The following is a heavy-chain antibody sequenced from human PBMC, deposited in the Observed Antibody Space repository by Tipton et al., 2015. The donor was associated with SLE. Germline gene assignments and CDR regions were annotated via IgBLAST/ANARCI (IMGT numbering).Heavy chain of an antibody. Sequence: SLRLSCAASGFTFSGYHMHWVRQAPGKGLEWVAFVRFDETKKSYAASVKGRFIISRDNSKNTLYLQANSLKTEDTAMYYCAKDAFPVTSGMDVWGQGTTVTVSS. J-gene: IGHJ6*02. CDR3: AKDAFPVTSGMDV. V-gene: IGHV3-30*02. D-gene: IGHD4-17*01. CDR2: VRFDETKK. CDR1: GFTFSGYH.